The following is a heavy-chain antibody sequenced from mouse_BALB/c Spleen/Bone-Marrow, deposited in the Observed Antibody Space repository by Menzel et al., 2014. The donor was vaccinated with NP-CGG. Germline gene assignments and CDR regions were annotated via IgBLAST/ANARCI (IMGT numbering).Heavy chain of an antibody. V-gene: IGHV2-6-7*01. CDR2: IWGDGST. Sequence: QVQLKESGPGLVAPSQSLSIPCTVSGFSLXGYGVNWVRQPPGKSLEWLGLIWGDGSTDYNSALKSRLSISKDNSKSQVFLKMNSLQSDDTARYYCASNGGGAMDYWGQGTSVTVSS. CDR1: GFSLXGYG. J-gene: IGHJ4*01. CDR3: ASNGGGAMDY.